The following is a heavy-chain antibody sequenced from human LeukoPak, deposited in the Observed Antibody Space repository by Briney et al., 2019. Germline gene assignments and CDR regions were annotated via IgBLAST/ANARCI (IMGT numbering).Heavy chain of an antibody. CDR1: GFTFSSYW. D-gene: IGHD3-10*02. J-gene: IGHJ4*02. Sequence: GGSLRLSCAASGFTFSSYWMHWVRQAPGKGLVWVSRINSDGSTTNYADSVKGRFTISRDNAKNSLFLQMNTLTAEDTAGYYCARGALHVFDYWGQGTPVTVSS. CDR2: INSDGSTT. CDR3: ARGALHVFDY. V-gene: IGHV3-74*01.